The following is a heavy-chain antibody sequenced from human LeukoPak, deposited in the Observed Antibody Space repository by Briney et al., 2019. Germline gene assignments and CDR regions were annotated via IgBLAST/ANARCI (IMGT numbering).Heavy chain of an antibody. CDR3: ARSLRSGHDYVDY. D-gene: IGHD5-12*01. V-gene: IGHV1-69*06. CDR2: IIPIFGTA. CDR1: GGTFSSYA. Sequence: GSSVTVSCKTSGGTFSSYAISWVRQAPGQGLEWMGGIIPIFGTANYAQKFQGRVTITADKSTSTAYMELSSLRSEDTAVYYCARSLRSGHDYVDYWGQGTLVTVSS. J-gene: IGHJ4*02.